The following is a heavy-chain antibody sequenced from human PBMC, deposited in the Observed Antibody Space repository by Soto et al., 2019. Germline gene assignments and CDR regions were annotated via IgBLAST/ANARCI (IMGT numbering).Heavy chain of an antibody. D-gene: IGHD1-26*01. CDR2: INHSGST. CDR1: GGSFSGYY. CDR3: ARRRQLAFGSPPYFDY. V-gene: IGHV4-34*01. J-gene: IGHJ4*02. Sequence: QVQLQQWGAGLLKPSETLSLTCAVYGGSFSGYYWSWIRQPPGKGLEWIGEINHSGSTNYNPSLKQRVTRSVDTSRNQFALRLSSVTAADTAVYYCARRRQLAFGSPPYFDYWGQGTLVTVSS.